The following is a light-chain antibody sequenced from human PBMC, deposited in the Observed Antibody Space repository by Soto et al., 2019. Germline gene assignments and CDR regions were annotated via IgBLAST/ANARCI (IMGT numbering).Light chain of an antibody. V-gene: IGLV2-14*01. CDR2: EVS. CDR3: SSYTSSSTPYV. J-gene: IGLJ1*01. Sequence: QSALTRPASVSGSPGQSITISCTGTSSDVGGYNYVSWYQQHPGKAPELMIYEVSDRPSGVSNRFSGSKSGNTASLTISGLQAEDEADYYCSSYTSSSTPYVFGTGTKLTVL. CDR1: SSDVGGYNY.